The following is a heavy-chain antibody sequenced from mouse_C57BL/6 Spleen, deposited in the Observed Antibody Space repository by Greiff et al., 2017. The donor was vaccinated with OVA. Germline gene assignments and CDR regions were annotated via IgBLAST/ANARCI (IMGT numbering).Heavy chain of an antibody. V-gene: IGHV2-2*01. Sequence: QVQLQQSGPGLVQPSQSLSITCTVSGFSLTSYGVHWVRQSPGKGLEWLGVIWSGGSTDYNAAFISRLSISKDNSKSQVFFKMNSLQADDTAIYYCARNWDGNYFFDYWGQGTTLTVSS. CDR1: GFSLTSYG. CDR2: IWSGGST. J-gene: IGHJ2*01. CDR3: ARNWDGNYFFDY. D-gene: IGHD2-1*01.